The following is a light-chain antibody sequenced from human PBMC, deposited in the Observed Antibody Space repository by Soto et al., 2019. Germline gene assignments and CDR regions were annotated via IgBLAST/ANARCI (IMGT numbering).Light chain of an antibody. CDR1: SSDVGGYNY. V-gene: IGLV2-14*01. CDR2: EVS. J-gene: IGLJ2*01. Sequence: QSVLTQPASVSGSPGQSITISCTGTSSDVGGYNYVSWYQHHPGNAPKLMIYEVSNRPSGVSSRFSGSKSGNTASLTISGLQAEDESDYYCASYTTSHVVFGGGTQLTVL. CDR3: ASYTTSHVV.